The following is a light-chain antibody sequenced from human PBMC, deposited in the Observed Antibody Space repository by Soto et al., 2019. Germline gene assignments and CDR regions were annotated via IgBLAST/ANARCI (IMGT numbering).Light chain of an antibody. CDR2: AAS. CDR1: QGISSY. CDR3: QQYYSYPTWT. J-gene: IGKJ1*01. Sequence: AIRMTQSPSSLSASTGDRVTITCRASQGISSYLAWYQQKPGKAPKLLIYAASTLQSGVPSRFSGSGSGTDFTLTFSCLQSEDFATYYCQQYYSYPTWTFGQGTKVEIK. V-gene: IGKV1-8*01.